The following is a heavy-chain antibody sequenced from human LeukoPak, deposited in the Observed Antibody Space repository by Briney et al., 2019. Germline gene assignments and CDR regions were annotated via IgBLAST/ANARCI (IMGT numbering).Heavy chain of an antibody. J-gene: IGHJ6*04. Sequence: QPGGSLRLSCAASGFTFSSYWMSWVRQAPGKGLEWVAVIWYDGSNKYYADSVKGRFTISRDNSKNTLYLQMNSLRAEDTAVYYCARAEAAAGRRDYYYYGMDVWGKGTTVTVSS. V-gene: IGHV3-33*08. CDR2: IWYDGSNK. D-gene: IGHD6-13*01. CDR3: ARAEAAAGRRDYYYYGMDV. CDR1: GFTFSSYW.